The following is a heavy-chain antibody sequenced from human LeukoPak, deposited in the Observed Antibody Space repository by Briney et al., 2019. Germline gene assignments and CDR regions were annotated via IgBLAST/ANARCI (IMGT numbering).Heavy chain of an antibody. Sequence: QAGGSLRLSCAASGFTFSSYAMSWVRQAPGKWLEWVSSISGSGGSTYYADSVKGRFTISRDNSKNTLYLQMNSLRAEDTAVYYCASYGSGSYSLSTDWGQGTLVTVSS. CDR2: ISGSGGST. D-gene: IGHD3-10*01. J-gene: IGHJ4*02. V-gene: IGHV3-23*01. CDR3: ASYGSGSYSLSTD. CDR1: GFTFSSYA.